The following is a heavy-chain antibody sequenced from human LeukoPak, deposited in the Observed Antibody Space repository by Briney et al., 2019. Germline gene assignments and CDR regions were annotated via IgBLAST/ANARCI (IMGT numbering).Heavy chain of an antibody. D-gene: IGHD4-17*01. J-gene: IGHJ4*02. CDR1: GFTFRSFW. Sequence: GGSLRLSCAGSGFTFRSFWMSWVRQAPGKGLEWVANIKQDGSEKYHVDSVKGRFTISRDNTMNSLCLQMNSLRVEDTAVYYCARGPDFGDRMDYFDYWGQGTLVTVSS. CDR2: IKQDGSEK. V-gene: IGHV3-7*01. CDR3: ARGPDFGDRMDYFDY.